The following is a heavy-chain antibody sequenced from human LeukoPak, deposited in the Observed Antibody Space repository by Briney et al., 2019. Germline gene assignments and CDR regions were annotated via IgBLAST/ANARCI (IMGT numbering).Heavy chain of an antibody. CDR2: ISYDGSNK. CDR1: GFTFSSSA. V-gene: IGHV3-30*01. CDR3: ARDLGYCTSTSCSNGFDP. Sequence: PGGSLRLSCAASGFTFSSSAMHWVRQAPGKGLEWVAVISYDGSNKYHADSVKGRFTISRDNSDNTLYLQMNSLRAEDTAVYCCARDLGYCTSTSCSNGFDPWGQGTLVTVSS. J-gene: IGHJ5*02. D-gene: IGHD2-2*01.